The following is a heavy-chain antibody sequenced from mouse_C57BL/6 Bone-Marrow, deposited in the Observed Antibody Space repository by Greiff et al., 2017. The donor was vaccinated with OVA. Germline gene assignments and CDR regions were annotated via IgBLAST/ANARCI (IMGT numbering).Heavy chain of an antibody. Sequence: EVKLMGSGPELVKPGDSVKISCKASGYSFTGYFMNWVMQSHGKSLEWIGRINPYNGDTFYNQKFKGKATLTVDKSSSTAHMELRSLTSEDSAVYYCARWDYEPLRYYFDYWGQGTTLTVSS. V-gene: IGHV1-20*01. CDR1: GYSFTGYF. D-gene: IGHD2-4*01. CDR3: ARWDYEPLRYYFDY. CDR2: INPYNGDT. J-gene: IGHJ2*01.